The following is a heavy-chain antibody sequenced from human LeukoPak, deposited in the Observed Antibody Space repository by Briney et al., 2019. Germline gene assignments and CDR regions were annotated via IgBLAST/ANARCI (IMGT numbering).Heavy chain of an antibody. CDR3: ARISARSHDYGDLVLDY. CDR1: GGSISSSSCD. J-gene: IGHJ4*02. V-gene: IGHV4-39*07. Sequence: SETLSLTCTVSGGSISSSSCDWCGIRQPPGKGRVWIGSSNYSWSTNYNPSLKSRVTISVDTSKNQFSLKLSSVTAADTAVYYCARISARSHDYGDLVLDYWGQGTLVTVSS. CDR2: SNYSWST. D-gene: IGHD4-17*01.